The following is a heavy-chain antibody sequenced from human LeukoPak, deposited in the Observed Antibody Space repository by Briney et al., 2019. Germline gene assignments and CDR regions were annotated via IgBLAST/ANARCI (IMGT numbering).Heavy chain of an antibody. V-gene: IGHV3-23*01. J-gene: IGHJ4*02. CDR1: GFTFSSYC. CDR3: AKGLARDSTSGSD. CDR2: IGGRGGNM. D-gene: IGHD2-2*01. Sequence: PGGSLRLSCAASGFTFSSYCMSLARHAPGEGLEWVSAIGGRGGNMYYADSVKRGFTIYRDNFKSTLYLQMTSLRAEDTAVYYCAKGLARDSTSGSDWGQGTLVTVSS.